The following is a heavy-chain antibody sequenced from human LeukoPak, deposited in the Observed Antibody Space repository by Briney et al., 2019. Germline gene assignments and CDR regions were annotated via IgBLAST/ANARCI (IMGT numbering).Heavy chain of an antibody. Sequence: SVKVSCKASGGTFSSYAISWVRQAPGQGLEWMGGIIPIFGTANYAQKFQGRVTITADESTSTAYMELSSLRSEDTAVYYCARATPETPNTYYYYYYYMDVWGTGTTVTVSS. V-gene: IGHV1-69*13. CDR3: ARATPETPNTYYYYYYYMDV. CDR2: IIPIFGTA. J-gene: IGHJ6*03. D-gene: IGHD2-8*01. CDR1: GGTFSSYA.